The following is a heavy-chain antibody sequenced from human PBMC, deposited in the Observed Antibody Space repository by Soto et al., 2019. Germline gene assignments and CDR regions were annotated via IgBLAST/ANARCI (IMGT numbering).Heavy chain of an antibody. CDR2: IWDDGTNK. J-gene: IGHJ1*01. Sequence: PGGSLRLSCATSGFTFSSYCMHWARQAPGKGLEWVAVIWDDGTNKSYTDSVKGRFTVSRDNSKNTVYLQMDSLRVEDTAVYHCVRGSYCDSSGYFQHWGQGTLVTVSS. D-gene: IGHD3-22*01. V-gene: IGHV3-33*01. CDR3: VRGSYCDSSGYFQH. CDR1: GFTFSSYC.